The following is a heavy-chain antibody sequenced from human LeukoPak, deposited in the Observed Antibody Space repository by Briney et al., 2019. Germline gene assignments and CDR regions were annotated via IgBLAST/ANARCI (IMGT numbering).Heavy chain of an antibody. J-gene: IGHJ3*02. CDR1: GCGFTTYW. CDR3: ARQTGDNAFDI. CDR2: IYPGDSDT. Sequence: GESLQISCQGSGCGFTTYWIGWVRQMPGKGLEWMGIIYPGDSDTRYSPSFQGQVTISADKSITTAYLQWNSLKASDTAMYYCARQTGDNAFDIWGRGTMVTVSS. D-gene: IGHD7-27*01. V-gene: IGHV5-51*01.